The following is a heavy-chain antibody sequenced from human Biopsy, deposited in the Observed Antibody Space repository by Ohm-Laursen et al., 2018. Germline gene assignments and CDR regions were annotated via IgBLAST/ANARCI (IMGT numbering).Heavy chain of an antibody. V-gene: IGHV4-4*07. D-gene: IGHD6-13*01. J-gene: IGHJ5*02. CDR1: GGPISNYY. CDR2: ISSSGST. CDR3: AREPRIAAVAYFDP. Sequence: SETLSLTWTVSGGPISNYYWSWIRQPAGKGLEWIGRISSSGSTNYNPSLESRITMSVDTSKNQFPLILSFMIAADTAVYYCAREPRIAAVAYFDPWGQGTLVTVSS.